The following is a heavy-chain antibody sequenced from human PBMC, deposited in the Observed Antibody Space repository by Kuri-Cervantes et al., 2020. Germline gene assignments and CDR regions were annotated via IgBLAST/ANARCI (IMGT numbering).Heavy chain of an antibody. CDR2: ISHDGNNK. J-gene: IGHJ2*01. CDR1: GFTVSSNY. CDR3: ARPYGDFPNWYFDL. Sequence: GESLKISCAASGFTVSSNYMSWVRQAPGKGLEWVAVISHDGNNKYYADPVKGRFTISRDNSKNTLYLQMNSLRAEDTAVYYCARPYGDFPNWYFDLWGRGTLVTVSS. D-gene: IGHD4-17*01. V-gene: IGHV3-30-3*01.